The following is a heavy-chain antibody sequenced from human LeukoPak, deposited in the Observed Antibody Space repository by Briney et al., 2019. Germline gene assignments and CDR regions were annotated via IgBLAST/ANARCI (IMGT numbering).Heavy chain of an antibody. J-gene: IGHJ5*01. CDR3: ARGNSNGGSQYNWFDS. CDR1: GFTFSSYA. D-gene: IGHD3-22*01. CDR2: IERDGSKQ. V-gene: IGHV3-7*03. Sequence: GRSLRLSCAASGFTFSSYAMHWVRQAPGKGLEWEANIERDGSKQYYGHSVRGRFTISRDNARNSVYLQMNSLGVEDTAVYYCARGNSNGGSQYNWFDSWGPGTLVTVSS.